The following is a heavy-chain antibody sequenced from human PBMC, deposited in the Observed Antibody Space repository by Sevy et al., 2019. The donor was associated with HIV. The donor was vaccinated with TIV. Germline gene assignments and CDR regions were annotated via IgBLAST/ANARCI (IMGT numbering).Heavy chain of an antibody. CDR2: INPTTGGT. J-gene: IGHJ4*02. CDR1: GYSFTDYY. V-gene: IGHV1-2*02. D-gene: IGHD6-13*01. Sequence: ASVKVSCKASGYSFTDYYMHWVRQAPGQGLEWMGWINPTTGGTKYAQTFQGRVTLTRDTSISTAFMGLPRLRFDDTALYYCARRSSSSWRAYFDYWGQGSLVTVSS. CDR3: ARRSSSSWRAYFDY.